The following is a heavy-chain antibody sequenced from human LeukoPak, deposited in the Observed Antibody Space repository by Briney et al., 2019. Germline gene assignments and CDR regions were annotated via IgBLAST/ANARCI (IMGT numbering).Heavy chain of an antibody. CDR3: TRVGYIDEGIDY. D-gene: IGHD5-24*01. CDR1: EFSFSSYW. V-gene: IGHV3-7*04. Sequence: GGSLRLSCAASEFSFSSYWMTWVRQAPGKGLEWVANIKQDGSKKSYVDSVKGRFTISRDNAKNSLYLQMNSLRAEDTAIYYCTRVGYIDEGIDYWGQGTLVTVSS. J-gene: IGHJ4*02. CDR2: IKQDGSKK.